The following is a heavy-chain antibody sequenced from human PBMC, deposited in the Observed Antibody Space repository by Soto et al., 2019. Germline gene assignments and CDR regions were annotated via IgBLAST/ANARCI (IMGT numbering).Heavy chain of an antibody. D-gene: IGHD6-6*01. CDR1: GYTFTSCF. CDR2: INPSGGSP. V-gene: IGHV1-46*01. CDR3: AREYSSSHDY. Sequence: QVQLVQSGAEVKKPGASVKVSCKASGYTFTSCFMHWVRQAPGQGLEWVGIINPSGGSPTYAQNFQGRVTRTTDTSTSTVYMELSSLRSEDTAMYYCAREYSSSHDYWGQGTLVTVSS. J-gene: IGHJ4*02.